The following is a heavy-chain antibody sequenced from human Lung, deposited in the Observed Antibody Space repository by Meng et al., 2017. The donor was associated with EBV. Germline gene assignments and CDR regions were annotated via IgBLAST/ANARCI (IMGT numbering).Heavy chain of an antibody. D-gene: IGHD2/OR15-2a*01. CDR1: GGTFSRYP. V-gene: IGHV1-69*01. J-gene: IGHJ1*01. CDR3: AQQLLPMGAFFQH. CDR2: IHPKFATT. Sequence: QVHWGQVGAGVKRPGSSVKVSCKASGGTFSRYPINWLRQAPGQGLEWMAEIHPKFATTNFAQNFQGRVTLSADESSTTVYMELTSLRSEDTAVYYCAQQLLPMGAFFQHWGQGTLVTVSS.